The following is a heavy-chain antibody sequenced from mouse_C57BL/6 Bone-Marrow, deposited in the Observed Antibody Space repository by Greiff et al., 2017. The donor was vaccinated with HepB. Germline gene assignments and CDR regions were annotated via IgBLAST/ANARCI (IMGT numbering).Heavy chain of an antibody. Sequence: QVQLKQPGAELVRPGSSVKLSCKASGYTFTSYWMDWVKQRPGQGLEWIGNIYPSDSETHYNQKFKDKATLTVDKSSSTAYMQLSSLTSEDSAVYYCFTTVVAPLGYVDVWGTGTTVTVSS. CDR1: GYTFTSYW. CDR2: IYPSDSET. V-gene: IGHV1-61*01. CDR3: FTTVVAPLGYVDV. D-gene: IGHD1-1*01. J-gene: IGHJ1*03.